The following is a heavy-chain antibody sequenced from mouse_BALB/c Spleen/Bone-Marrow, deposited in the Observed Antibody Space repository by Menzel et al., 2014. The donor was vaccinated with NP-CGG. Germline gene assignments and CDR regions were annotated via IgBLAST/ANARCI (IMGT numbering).Heavy chain of an antibody. Sequence: EVMLVESGGGLVQPGGSLRLSCATSGFTFTDYFMTWVRQPPGKALEWLGFVRNKANGYTTDYSASVKGRFTISRDNSQSILYLQMNTLRAEDSATYYCASLLTFYPMDYWGQGTSVTVSS. D-gene: IGHD4-1*01. J-gene: IGHJ4*01. CDR3: ASLLTFYPMDY. CDR2: VRNKANGYTT. V-gene: IGHV7-3*02. CDR1: GFTFTDYF.